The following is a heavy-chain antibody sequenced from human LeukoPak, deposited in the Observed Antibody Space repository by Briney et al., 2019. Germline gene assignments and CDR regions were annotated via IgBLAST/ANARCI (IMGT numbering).Heavy chain of an antibody. J-gene: IGHJ4*02. CDR2: ISYDGSNK. V-gene: IGHV3-30-3*01. CDR1: GFTFSSYA. D-gene: IGHD3-22*01. CDR3: ARVSLTNSGYQPFDY. Sequence: PGRSLRLSCAASGFTFSSYAMHWVRQAPGKGLEWVAVISYDGSNKYYADSVKGRFTISRDNSKNTLYLQMNSLRAEDTAVYYCARVSLTNSGYQPFDYWGQGTLVTVSS.